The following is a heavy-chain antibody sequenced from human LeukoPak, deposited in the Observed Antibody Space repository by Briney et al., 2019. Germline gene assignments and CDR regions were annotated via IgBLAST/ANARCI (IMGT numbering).Heavy chain of an antibody. CDR1: GYSFTSYW. Sequence: GESLKISCKGSGYSFTSYWIGWVRQMPGKGLEWMGIIYPGDSDTRYSPSFQGQVTISADKSISTAYLQWSSLKASDTAMYYCARLLVRGVIIRAFDIWGQGTMDTVSS. D-gene: IGHD3-10*01. J-gene: IGHJ3*02. CDR3: ARLLVRGVIIRAFDI. V-gene: IGHV5-51*01. CDR2: IYPGDSDT.